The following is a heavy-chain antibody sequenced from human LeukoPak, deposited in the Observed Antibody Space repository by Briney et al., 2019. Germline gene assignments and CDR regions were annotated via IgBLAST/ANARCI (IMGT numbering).Heavy chain of an antibody. Sequence: ASVRVSCKASRYTFTGYYIHWVRQAPGQGPEWMGWINPDNGGTSYAQKFQGRVTMTRDTSINTAYMEVSRLKSDDTAVYYCARESPDIVVVVTAALRRSWFDPWGQGTLVTVSS. CDR3: ARESPDIVVVVTAALRRSWFDP. CDR1: RYTFTGYY. D-gene: IGHD2-15*01. CDR2: INPDNGGT. J-gene: IGHJ5*02. V-gene: IGHV1-2*02.